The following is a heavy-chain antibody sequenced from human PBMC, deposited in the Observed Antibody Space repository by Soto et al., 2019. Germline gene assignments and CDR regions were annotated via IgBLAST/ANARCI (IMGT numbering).Heavy chain of an antibody. V-gene: IGHV4-39*01. J-gene: IGHJ4*02. Sequence: PSETLSLTCTISGGSISSRSYYWIWIRQPPGKGLDWIGSIYYSGSTYYNPSLKSRVTISVDTSNNQFSLQLSSVTAADTAVYYCLRGVNGVGGEYYFDYWGQGTLVTVSS. D-gene: IGHD3-10*01. CDR3: LRGVNGVGGEYYFDY. CDR2: IYYSGST. CDR1: GGSISSRSYY.